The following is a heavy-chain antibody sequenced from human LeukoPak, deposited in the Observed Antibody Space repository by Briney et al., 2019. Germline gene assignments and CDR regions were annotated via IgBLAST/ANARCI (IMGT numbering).Heavy chain of an antibody. J-gene: IGHJ4*02. D-gene: IGHD6-19*01. CDR2: IYYSGST. CDR1: GGSISSYY. Sequence: SETLSLTCTVSGGSISSYYWSWIRQPPGKGLEWIGYIYYSGSTNYNPSLKSRVTISVDTSKNQFSLKLSSVTAADTAVYYCARHGGWSFEYWGQGTLVTVSS. V-gene: IGHV4-59*08. CDR3: ARHGGWSFEY.